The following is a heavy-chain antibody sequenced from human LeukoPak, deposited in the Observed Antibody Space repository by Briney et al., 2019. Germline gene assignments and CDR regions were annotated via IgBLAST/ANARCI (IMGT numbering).Heavy chain of an antibody. CDR1: GFTFSSYG. CDR2: ISYDGSNK. Sequence: GGSLRLSCAASGFTFSSYGMHWVRQAPGKGLEWVAVISYDGSNKYYADSVKGRFTISRDNSKNTLYLQMNSLRAEDTAVYYCARTDSSGYYYLSFDYWGQGTLVTVSS. V-gene: IGHV3-30*03. D-gene: IGHD3-22*01. J-gene: IGHJ4*02. CDR3: ARTDSSGYYYLSFDY.